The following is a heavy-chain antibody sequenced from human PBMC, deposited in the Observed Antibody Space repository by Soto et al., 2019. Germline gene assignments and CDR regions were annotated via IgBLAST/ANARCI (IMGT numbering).Heavy chain of an antibody. CDR3: ARDVSAGSGGLYFEAFGI. CDR2: IRKDGSQR. CDR1: EFAFSSYW. J-gene: IGHJ3*02. V-gene: IGHV3-7*05. D-gene: IGHD2-8*01. Sequence: EVQLVESGGGLVQPGGSLTLSCAASEFAFSSYWMTWVRQAPGKGLEWVANIRKDGSQRSYLDSVRGRFTISRDNSKNSLYLQMNSLRAEDTALYFCARDVSAGSGGLYFEAFGIWGQGTMVTVSS.